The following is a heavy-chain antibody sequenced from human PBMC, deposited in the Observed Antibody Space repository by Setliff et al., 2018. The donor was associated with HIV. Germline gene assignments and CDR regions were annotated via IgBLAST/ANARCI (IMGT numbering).Heavy chain of an antibody. Sequence: SETLSLTCAVSGGSIRGHSWNWIRQPPGKGLEWIGRIYYSGYTEYNPSLKSRVTLSVDASMNQFSLKMTSVTAADTAVYYCAGRVVEQRDISEDNWFDPWGQGILVTVSS. V-gene: IGHV4-59*11. CDR1: GGSIRGHS. J-gene: IGHJ5*02. CDR2: IYYSGYT. CDR3: AGRVVEQRDISEDNWFDP. D-gene: IGHD3-3*01.